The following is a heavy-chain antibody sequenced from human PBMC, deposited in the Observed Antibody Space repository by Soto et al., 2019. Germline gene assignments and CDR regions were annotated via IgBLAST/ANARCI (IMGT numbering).Heavy chain of an antibody. J-gene: IGHJ5*02. Sequence: PGGSLRLSCAASGFTFSDYYMSWIRQAPGKGLEWVSYISFNGGTIYYADSVKGRFTISRDNVKNQFSLKLSSVTAADTAVYYCAREVPDVSSWYWFDPWGQGTLVTVSS. CDR3: AREVPDVSSWYWFDP. CDR2: ISFNGGTI. V-gene: IGHV3-11*01. CDR1: GFTFSDYY. D-gene: IGHD6-13*01.